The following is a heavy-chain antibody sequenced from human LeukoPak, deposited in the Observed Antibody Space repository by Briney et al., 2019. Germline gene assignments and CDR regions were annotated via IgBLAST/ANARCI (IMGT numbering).Heavy chain of an antibody. Sequence: KPSETLSLTCTVSGGSISSYYWSWIRQPPGKGLEWIGYIYYSGSTNYNPSLKSRVTISVDTSKNQFSLKLSSVTAADTAVYYCAREGYSYGDDYYYYGMDVWGQGTTVTVSS. CDR1: GGSISSYY. D-gene: IGHD5-18*01. CDR3: AREGYSYGDDYYYYGMDV. J-gene: IGHJ6*02. V-gene: IGHV4-59*01. CDR2: IYYSGST.